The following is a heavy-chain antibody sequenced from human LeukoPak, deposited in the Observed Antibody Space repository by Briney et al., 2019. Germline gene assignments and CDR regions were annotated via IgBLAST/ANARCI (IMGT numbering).Heavy chain of an antibody. CDR1: GFTFSSYT. Sequence: GGSLRLSCAVSGFTFSSYTMNWVRQAPGKGLEWVASISTSSIYMYYADSVKGRFTISRDNAKNTLYLQMNSLRAEDTAVYYCATQVVAAHADWFDPWGQGTRVTVSS. CDR2: ISTSSIYM. D-gene: IGHD2-15*01. J-gene: IGHJ5*02. CDR3: ATQVVAAHADWFDP. V-gene: IGHV3-21*01.